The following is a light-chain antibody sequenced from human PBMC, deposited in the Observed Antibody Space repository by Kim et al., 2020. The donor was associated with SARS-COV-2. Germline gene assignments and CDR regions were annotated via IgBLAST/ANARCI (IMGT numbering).Light chain of an antibody. CDR1: QSISGN. CDR2: GAS. J-gene: IGKJ1*01. V-gene: IGKV3D-15*01. CDR3: QQYNNWLT. Sequence: SGSPGERATLSCRASQSISGNLAWYQQKPGQAPRLLMYGASTRATGIPARFSGSGSGTEFTLTISSLQSEDFAVYYCQQYNNWLTFGQGTKVDIK.